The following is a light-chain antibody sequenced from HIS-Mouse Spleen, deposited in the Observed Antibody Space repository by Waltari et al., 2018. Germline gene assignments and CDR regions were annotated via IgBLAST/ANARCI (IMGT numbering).Light chain of an antibody. CDR3: YSTDSSGNHRV. J-gene: IGLJ2*01. V-gene: IGLV3-21*01. Sequence: SYVLTQPPSVSVAPGKTARITCGGNNIGSKSVHWYQHKPGQAPVLVVYDDSDRPSGIPERFSGSNSGNTATLTISGAQVEDEADYYCYSTDSSGNHRVFGGGTKLTVL. CDR2: DDS. CDR1: NIGSKS.